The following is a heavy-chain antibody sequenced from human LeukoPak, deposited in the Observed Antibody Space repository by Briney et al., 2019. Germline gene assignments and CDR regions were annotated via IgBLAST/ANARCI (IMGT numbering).Heavy chain of an antibody. D-gene: IGHD3-16*01. CDR2: INPNSGNT. Sequence: GASVKVSCKASGYTFTGYYLHWVRQAPGQGLEWMGWINPNSGNTGYAQKFQGRVTITRNTSISTAYMELSSLRSEDTAVYYCARGEGGRDAFDIWGQGTMVTVSS. CDR1: GYTFTGYY. V-gene: IGHV1-8*03. CDR3: ARGEGGRDAFDI. J-gene: IGHJ3*02.